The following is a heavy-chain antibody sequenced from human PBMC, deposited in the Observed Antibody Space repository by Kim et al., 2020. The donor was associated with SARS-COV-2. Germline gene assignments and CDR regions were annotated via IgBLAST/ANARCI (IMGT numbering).Heavy chain of an antibody. J-gene: IGHJ4*02. D-gene: IGHD3-3*01. CDR3: AIKPCGWNTIFGVVTDF. CDR1: GGSFSGYY. V-gene: IGHV4-34*01. CDR2: INHNGST. Sequence: SETLSLTCAVYGGSFSGYYWSWIRQPPGKGLEWIGEINHNGSTNYNASLKSRVTISVDSSKNQCSLKLSSVTAADTAVYYCAIKPCGWNTIFGVVTDFWGQGTLVTVSS.